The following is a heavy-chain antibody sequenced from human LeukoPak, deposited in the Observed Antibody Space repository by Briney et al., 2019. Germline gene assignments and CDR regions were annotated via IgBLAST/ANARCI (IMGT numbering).Heavy chain of an antibody. CDR2: INWNGGST. V-gene: IGHV3-20*04. CDR1: GFTFDDYG. Sequence: PGGSLRLSCAASGFTFDDYGMSWVRQAPGKGLEWVSGINWNGGSTGYADSVKGRFTISRDNAKNSLYLQMNSLRAEDTALYYCARVSNRAITIFGVVTIRGYFDYWGQGTLVTVSS. D-gene: IGHD3-3*01. J-gene: IGHJ4*02. CDR3: ARVSNRAITIFGVVTIRGYFDY.